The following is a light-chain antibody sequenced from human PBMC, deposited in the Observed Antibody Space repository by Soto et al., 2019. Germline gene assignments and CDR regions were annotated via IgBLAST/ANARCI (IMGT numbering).Light chain of an antibody. Sequence: DVQMTQSPASLSASVGDRVSITCRTSYTISGYLNWWQQKPGKAPNLLIYATFKLQSGVPSRFSGSASGAEFTLTITSVQPEDFATYYCQQSYSIPVTFGPGTRLE. CDR2: ATF. V-gene: IGKV1-39*01. J-gene: IGKJ5*01. CDR3: QQSYSIPVT. CDR1: YTISGY.